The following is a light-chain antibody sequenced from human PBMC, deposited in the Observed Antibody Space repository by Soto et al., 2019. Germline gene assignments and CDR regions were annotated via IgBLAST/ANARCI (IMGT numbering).Light chain of an antibody. CDR3: CSYAGSSTSHVV. CDR1: SSDVGSYNL. J-gene: IGLJ2*01. Sequence: QSVLTQPASVSGSPGQSITISCTGTSSDVGSYNLVSWHQQHPGKAPKLMVYEGSKRPSGVSNRFSGSKSGNTASLTISGLQAEDEADYYCCSYAGSSTSHVVFGGGTKL. V-gene: IGLV2-23*01. CDR2: EGS.